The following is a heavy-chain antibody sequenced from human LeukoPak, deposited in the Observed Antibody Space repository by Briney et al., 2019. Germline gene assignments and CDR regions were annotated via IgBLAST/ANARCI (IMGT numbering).Heavy chain of an antibody. V-gene: IGHV4-34*01. CDR3: ARGLYYDFWSGYSTAFDI. D-gene: IGHD3-3*01. J-gene: IGHJ3*02. CDR1: GGSFSGYY. CDR2: INHSGST. Sequence: SETLSLTCAVYGGSFSGYYWSWIRQPPGKGLEWIGEINHSGSTNYNPSLKSRVTISVDTSKNQVSLKLSSVTAADTAVYYCARGLYYDFWSGYSTAFDIWGQGTMVTVSS.